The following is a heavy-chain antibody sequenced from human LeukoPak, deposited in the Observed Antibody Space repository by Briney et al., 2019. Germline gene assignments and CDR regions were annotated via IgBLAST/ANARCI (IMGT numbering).Heavy chain of an antibody. D-gene: IGHD3-3*01. CDR3: AKDYRPHDFWSGLVDY. CDR2: ISYDGSNK. CDR1: GFTFSNYG. Sequence: GGSLRLSCAASGFTFSNYGMHWVRQAPGKGLEWVTLISYDGSNKYYADSVKGRFTISRDNSKNTLYLQMNSLRAEDTAVYYRAKDYRPHDFWSGLVDYWGQGTLVTVSS. V-gene: IGHV3-30*18. J-gene: IGHJ4*02.